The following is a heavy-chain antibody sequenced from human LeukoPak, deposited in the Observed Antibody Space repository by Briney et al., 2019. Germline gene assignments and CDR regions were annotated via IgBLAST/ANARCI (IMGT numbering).Heavy chain of an antibody. Sequence: GGCLRLSCAAPGFSFTRSWTCWGCETPRERRWWVSRINSDGTSTNYADSVKGRFTISRDNTKSTVYLQMNSLRPEDTAVYYCGTLGVMWEIDYWGQGALVTVSS. D-gene: IGHD1-26*01. V-gene: IGHV3-74*01. CDR2: INSDGTST. J-gene: IGHJ4*02. CDR3: GTLGVMWEIDY. CDR1: GFSFTRSW.